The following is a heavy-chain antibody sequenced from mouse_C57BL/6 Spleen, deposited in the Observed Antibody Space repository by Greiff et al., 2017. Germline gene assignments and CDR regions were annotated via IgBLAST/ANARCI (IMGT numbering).Heavy chain of an antibody. J-gene: IGHJ2*01. Sequence: QVQLKQPGAELVKPGASVKLSCKASGYTFTSYWMHWVKQRPGQGLEWIGMIHPNSGSTNYNEKFKSKATLTVDKSSSTAYMQLSSLTSEDSAVYYCARRLLHFDHWGQGTTLTVSS. V-gene: IGHV1-64*01. CDR2: IHPNSGST. CDR3: ARRLLHFDH. CDR1: GYTFTSYW. D-gene: IGHD1-2*01.